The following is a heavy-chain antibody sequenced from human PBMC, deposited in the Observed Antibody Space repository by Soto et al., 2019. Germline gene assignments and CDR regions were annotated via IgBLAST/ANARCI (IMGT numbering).Heavy chain of an antibody. V-gene: IGHV3-74*03. CDR1: GLTFSNFW. CDR2: ISTDGSST. J-gene: IGHJ6*02. Sequence: EVQLVESGGGLVQPGGSLRLSCVASGLTFSNFWMHWVRQAPGKGLVWVSLISTDGSSTTYADSVKGRFTISRDNAKNTLYLQMNSLRAEDTAVYYCTRGVYSAMDVWGQGTTVTVSS. CDR3: TRGVYSAMDV. D-gene: IGHD4-4*01.